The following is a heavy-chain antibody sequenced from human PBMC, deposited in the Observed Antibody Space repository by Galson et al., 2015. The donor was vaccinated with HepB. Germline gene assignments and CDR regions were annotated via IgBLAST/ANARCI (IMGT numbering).Heavy chain of an antibody. V-gene: IGHV3-7*03. D-gene: IGHD3-10*01. CDR1: GFTFSSYW. J-gene: IGHJ4*02. Sequence: SLRLSCAASGFTFSSYWMTWVRQAPGKGLEWVASIRQDGSEKNYVDSVRGRFTISRDNAKTSLYLQMNSLRAEDTAVYYCARSNYYGSGSLHWGQGTLVTVSS. CDR2: IRQDGSEK. CDR3: ARSNYYGSGSLH.